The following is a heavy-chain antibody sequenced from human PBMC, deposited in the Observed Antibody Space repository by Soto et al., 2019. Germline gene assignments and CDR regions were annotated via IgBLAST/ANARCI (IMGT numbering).Heavy chain of an antibody. D-gene: IGHD1-7*01. Sequence: QVPLVESGGGVVQPGRSLRLSCAASGFTFSSYAIHWVRQAPGKGLEWVAVIWSDGSNKYYADSVKGRFTISRDNSKNTLYLQMNSLRAEDTAVYYCARDNWNYVSAFDIWGQGTVVTVSS. J-gene: IGHJ3*02. CDR2: IWSDGSNK. CDR1: GFTFSSYA. V-gene: IGHV3-33*01. CDR3: ARDNWNYVSAFDI.